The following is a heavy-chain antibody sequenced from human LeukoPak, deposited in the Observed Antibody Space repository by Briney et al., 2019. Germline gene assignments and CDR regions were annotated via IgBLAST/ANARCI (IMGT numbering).Heavy chain of an antibody. D-gene: IGHD2-15*01. J-gene: IGHJ4*02. Sequence: GGSLRLSCAASGFTFRSNAMSWVGQAPGKGLEWASAISGSGGSTYYADSVKGRFTISRDNSKNTLYLQMNSLRAEDTAVYYCAISGVRCSGGSCYSPPTYYFDYWGQGTLVTVSS. CDR2: ISGSGGST. CDR1: GFTFRSNA. CDR3: AISGVRCSGGSCYSPPTYYFDY. V-gene: IGHV3-23*01.